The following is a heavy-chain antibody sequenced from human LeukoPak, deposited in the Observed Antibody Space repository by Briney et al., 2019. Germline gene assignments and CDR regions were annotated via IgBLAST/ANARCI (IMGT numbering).Heavy chain of an antibody. CDR1: GYTLTVHY. CDR2: INPNTGAT. CDR3: ASVGVVADYGLDV. Sequence: VNVSCKASGYTLTVHYLHWVRQAPGQGLGWMGWINPNTGATTYAQRVHGRATLTSDTSISTAYGDLSRLRPADTAVYYCASVGVVADYGLDVWGQGTTVTVSS. J-gene: IGHJ6*02. V-gene: IGHV1-2*02. D-gene: IGHD2-15*01.